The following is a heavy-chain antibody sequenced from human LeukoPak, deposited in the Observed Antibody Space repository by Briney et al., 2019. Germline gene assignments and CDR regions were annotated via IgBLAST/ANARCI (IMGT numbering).Heavy chain of an antibody. D-gene: IGHD6-19*01. Sequence: GRSLRLSCAASGFNFSSFVMHWVRQAPGKGLEWVAVIWYDGSNKYYADSVKGRFTISRDNSKNTLYLQMNSLRVDDTAVYYCANYNSGPFDYWGQGTLVTVSS. CDR1: GFNFSSFV. CDR2: IWYDGSNK. CDR3: ANYNSGPFDY. J-gene: IGHJ4*02. V-gene: IGHV3-33*06.